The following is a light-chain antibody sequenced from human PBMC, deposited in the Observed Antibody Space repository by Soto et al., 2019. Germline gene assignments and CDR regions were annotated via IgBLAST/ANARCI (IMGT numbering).Light chain of an antibody. CDR2: DVS. CDR1: TSDVGGYNY. J-gene: IGLJ2*01. Sequence: QSALTQPASVSGSPGQSITLSCTGTTSDVGGYNYVSWYQQHPGKAPNLMIYDVSNRPSGFSNRFSGSKSGNSASLTISGLQDDDDDDYYCSSYSSSGTGVFGGGTKVTVL. V-gene: IGLV2-14*01. CDR3: SSYSSSGTGV.